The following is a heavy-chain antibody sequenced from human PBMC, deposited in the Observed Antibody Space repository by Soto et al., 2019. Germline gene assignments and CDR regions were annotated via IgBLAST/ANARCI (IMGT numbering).Heavy chain of an antibody. Sequence: SQTLSLTCAISGDSVSSNSAALNWIMQSPSRGLEWLGRTYYRSKWYNDYAVSVKSRITINPDTSKNQFSLQLNSVTPEDMAVYYCARVRDSSGYYFYDAFDIWGQGTMVTVSS. J-gene: IGHJ3*02. CDR2: TYYRSKWYN. V-gene: IGHV6-1*01. CDR3: ARVRDSSGYYFYDAFDI. D-gene: IGHD3-22*01. CDR1: GDSVSSNSAA.